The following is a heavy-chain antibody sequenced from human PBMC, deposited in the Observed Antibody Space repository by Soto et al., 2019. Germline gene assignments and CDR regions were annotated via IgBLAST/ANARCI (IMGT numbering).Heavy chain of an antibody. Sequence: PSETLSLTCTVSGGSISSYYWSWIRQPPGKGLEWIGYIYDSGSTNSNPALKSRVTISVDTSKNQFSLKLNSVTAADTAIYYCARGRGSAAMGNYFDYWGQGTLVIVSS. V-gene: IGHV4-59*01. CDR2: IYDSGST. CDR3: ARGRGSAAMGNYFDY. D-gene: IGHD2-2*01. CDR1: GGSISSYY. J-gene: IGHJ4*02.